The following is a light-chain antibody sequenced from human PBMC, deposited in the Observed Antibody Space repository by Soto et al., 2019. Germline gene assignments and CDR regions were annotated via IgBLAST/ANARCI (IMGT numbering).Light chain of an antibody. CDR1: QSVSRN. V-gene: IGKV3-11*01. CDR3: QQRSNWAT. Sequence: EIVLTQSPGTLCLSKGERSTLSCSASQSVSRNIAWYQQKPGQAPRLLIYDASNRATGIPARFSGSGSVTDFTLTISSLEPEDFAVYYCQQRSNWATFGPGTKVDIK. CDR2: DAS. J-gene: IGKJ3*01.